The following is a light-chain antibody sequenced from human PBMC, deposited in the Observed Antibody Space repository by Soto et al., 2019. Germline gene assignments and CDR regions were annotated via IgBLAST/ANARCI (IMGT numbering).Light chain of an antibody. CDR3: QQYSYYRT. J-gene: IGKJ1*01. CDR1: HSISAW. Sequence: DIQITQSPSTLSASVGDRVTIPFRASHSISAWLGWHQQNPARAPQLLIYDASSLETGVPSRFSGSGSGTAFTLTISSPQPDASATYYCQQYSYYRTFGQGTKVDIK. CDR2: DAS. V-gene: IGKV1-5*01.